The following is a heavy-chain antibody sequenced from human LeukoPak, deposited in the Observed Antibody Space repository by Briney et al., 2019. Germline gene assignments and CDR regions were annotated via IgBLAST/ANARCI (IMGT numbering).Heavy chain of an antibody. CDR3: ARVPYCYDSSGYSAFDI. CDR1: GGSISSGSYY. V-gene: IGHV4-61*02. Sequence: SETLSLTCTVSGGSISSGSYYWSWIRQPAGKGLEWIGRIYTSGSTNYNPSLKSRVTISVDTSKNQFSLKLSSVTAADTAVYYCARVPYCYDSSGYSAFDIWGQGTMVTVSS. J-gene: IGHJ3*02. CDR2: IYTSGST. D-gene: IGHD3-22*01.